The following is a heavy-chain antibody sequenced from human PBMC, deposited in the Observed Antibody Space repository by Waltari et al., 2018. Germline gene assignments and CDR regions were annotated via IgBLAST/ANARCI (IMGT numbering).Heavy chain of an antibody. Sequence: EVQMVESGGGLVQTGGAVRLSCAASGFTFSSHLMHWVRQGPGKGLVWVARINDDGSRTAYADSVKGRVTISRDNAKNILYLEMSSLTAEDTAVYYCGRESTTDWYVDHWGQGTLVTVSS. J-gene: IGHJ4*02. CDR2: INDDGSRT. CDR1: GFTFSSHL. V-gene: IGHV3-74*01. D-gene: IGHD3-9*01. CDR3: GRESTTDWYVDH.